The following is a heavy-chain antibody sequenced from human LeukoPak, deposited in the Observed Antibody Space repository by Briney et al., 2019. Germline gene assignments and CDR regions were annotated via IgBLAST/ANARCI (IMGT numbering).Heavy chain of an antibody. CDR3: ARGGIAGAEDAVEI. CDR2: INHSGST. Sequence: SETLSLTCAVYGASFSGYYWSWVRQPPGKGLEWLGEINHSGSTNYNPSLKSRVTTSVDTSKNQFSLKLSSVTAAGTAVDYCARGGIAGAEDAVEIWGQGTMVTVSS. V-gene: IGHV4-34*01. CDR1: GASFSGYY. D-gene: IGHD6-19*01. J-gene: IGHJ3*02.